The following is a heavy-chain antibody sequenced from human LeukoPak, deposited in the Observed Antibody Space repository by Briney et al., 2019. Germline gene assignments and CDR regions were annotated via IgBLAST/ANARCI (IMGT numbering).Heavy chain of an antibody. CDR2: ISSSSSYI. CDR3: ASRSGDYGDPFDY. J-gene: IGHJ4*02. D-gene: IGHD4-17*01. Sequence: GSLRLSCAASGFTFSSYSMNWVRQAPGKGLEWVSSISSSSSYIYYADSVKGRFTISRDNAKNTLYLQMSSLRAEDTAVYYCASRSGDYGDPFDYWGQGTLVTVSS. CDR1: GFTFSSYS. V-gene: IGHV3-21*01.